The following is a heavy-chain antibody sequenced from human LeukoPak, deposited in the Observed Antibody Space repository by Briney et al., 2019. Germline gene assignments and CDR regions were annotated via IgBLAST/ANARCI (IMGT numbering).Heavy chain of an antibody. CDR1: GGSFSGYY. CDR2: INHSGST. D-gene: IGHD4-23*01. CDR3: ALRWSQYDWFDP. Sequence: NSSETLSLTCAVYGGSFSGYYWSWIRQPPGKGLEWIGEINHSGSTNYNPSLKSRVTISVDTSKNQFSPKLSSVTAADTAVYYCALRWSQYDWFDPWGQGTLVTVSS. J-gene: IGHJ5*02. V-gene: IGHV4-34*01.